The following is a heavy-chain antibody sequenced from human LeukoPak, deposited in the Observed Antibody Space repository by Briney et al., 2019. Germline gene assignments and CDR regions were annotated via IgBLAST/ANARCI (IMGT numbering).Heavy chain of an antibody. Sequence: PSETLSPTCTVSGGSISSYYWSWIRQPPGKGLEWIGYIYYSGSTNYNPSLKSRVTISVDTSKNQFSLKLSSVTAADTAVYYCASIYSGSYFFDYWGQGTLVTVSS. D-gene: IGHD1-26*01. CDR1: GGSISSYY. CDR2: IYYSGST. J-gene: IGHJ4*02. V-gene: IGHV4-59*01. CDR3: ASIYSGSYFFDY.